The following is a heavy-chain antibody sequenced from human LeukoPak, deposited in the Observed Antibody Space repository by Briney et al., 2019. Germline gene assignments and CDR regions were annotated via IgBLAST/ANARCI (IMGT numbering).Heavy chain of an antibody. CDR2: INHSGST. D-gene: IGHD4/OR15-4a*01. CDR3: ARGGLWSYYYYYYMDV. V-gene: IGHV4-34*01. J-gene: IGHJ6*03. CDR1: GGSFSGYY. Sequence: SETLSLTCAVYGGSFSGYYWSWIRQPPGKGLEWIGEINHSGSTNYNPSLKSRVTMSVDTSKNQFSLKLSSVTAADTAVYYCARGGLWSYYYYYYMDVWGKGTTVTVSS.